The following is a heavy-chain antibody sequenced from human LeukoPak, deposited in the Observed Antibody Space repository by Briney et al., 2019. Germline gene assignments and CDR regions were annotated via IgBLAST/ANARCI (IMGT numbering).Heavy chain of an antibody. CDR1: GYTFTGYG. CDR2: ISAYNGNT. J-gene: IGHJ1*01. Sequence: ASVTVSCTASGYTFTGYGISWVRQAPGQGLEWMGWISAYNGNTNYAQKLQGRVTTTTDTSTSTAYMELRSLRSDDTAVYYCARGAPPGDYVPEYFQHWGQGTLVTVSS. D-gene: IGHD4-17*01. V-gene: IGHV1-18*01. CDR3: ARGAPPGDYVPEYFQH.